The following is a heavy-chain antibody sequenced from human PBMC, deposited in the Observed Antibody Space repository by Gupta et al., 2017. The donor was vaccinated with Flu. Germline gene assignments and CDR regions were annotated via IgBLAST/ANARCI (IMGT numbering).Heavy chain of an antibody. Sequence: EVKPVESGRGLVQPGRSMTLSCAAPGFPFDDSDLHWVRHAPGKGLEWVSGISCNSSSIGYADSVKGRFTISRDNAKNSLYLQINSLRAEDTALHYCAKDPSPGGIGAFDIWGQGTMVTVSS. CDR1: GFPFDDSD. CDR2: ISCNSSSI. CDR3: AKDPSPGGIGAFDI. J-gene: IGHJ3*02. D-gene: IGHD6-13*01. V-gene: IGHV3-9*01.